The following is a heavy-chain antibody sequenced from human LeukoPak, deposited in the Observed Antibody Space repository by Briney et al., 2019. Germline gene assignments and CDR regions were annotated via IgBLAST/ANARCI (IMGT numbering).Heavy chain of an antibody. CDR1: GFTFNTFH. J-gene: IGHJ4*01. CDR3: ARASGGWDLDY. D-gene: IGHD1-26*01. CDR2: ITSSGTYI. V-gene: IGHV3-21*06. Sequence: GGSLRLSCAASGFTFNTFHMNWVRQAPGKGLEWVSSITSSGTYITYADSVQGRFTISRDNAKNSLYLKMDSLRVDDTALYYCARASGGWDLDYWGHGTLVTVSS.